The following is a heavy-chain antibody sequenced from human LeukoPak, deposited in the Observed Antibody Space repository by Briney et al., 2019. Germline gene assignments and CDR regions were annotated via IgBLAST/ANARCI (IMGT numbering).Heavy chain of an antibody. Sequence: SETLSLTCTVSGGSISSYYWSWIRQPPGKGLEWIGYIYYSGSTNYNPSLKSRVTISVDTSKNQFSLKLSSVTAADTAVYHCARLSYDFWSGYTYYYGMDVWGQGTTVTVSS. CDR1: GGSISSYY. D-gene: IGHD3-3*01. J-gene: IGHJ6*02. V-gene: IGHV4-59*08. CDR3: ARLSYDFWSGYTYYYGMDV. CDR2: IYYSGST.